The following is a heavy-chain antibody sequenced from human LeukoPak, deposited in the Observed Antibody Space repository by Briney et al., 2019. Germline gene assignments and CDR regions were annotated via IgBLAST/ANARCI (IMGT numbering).Heavy chain of an antibody. CDR2: IYYSGST. Sequence: NPSETLSLTCTVSGGSISSHYWSWIRQPPGKGLEWIGYIYYSGSTNYNPSLKSRVTISVDTSKNLFSLKLSSVTAADTAVYYCARAAGIAAHYFDYWGQGTLVTVSS. CDR3: ARAAGIAAHYFDY. CDR1: GGSISSHY. J-gene: IGHJ4*02. D-gene: IGHD6-6*01. V-gene: IGHV4-59*11.